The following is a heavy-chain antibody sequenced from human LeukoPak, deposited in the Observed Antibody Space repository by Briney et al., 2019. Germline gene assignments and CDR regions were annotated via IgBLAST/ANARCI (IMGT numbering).Heavy chain of an antibody. J-gene: IGHJ4*02. Sequence: PGGSLRLSCAASGFAFHKYTMNWVRQAPGKGLEWVASISSASSYIYYVDSVKGRFTISRDNAKNSLFLQMNSLRAEDTSVTYFARVADDGSLDSWGQGTLVTVSS. CDR3: ARVADDGSLDS. D-gene: IGHD1-1*01. CDR2: ISSASSYI. V-gene: IGHV3-21*01. CDR1: GFAFHKYT.